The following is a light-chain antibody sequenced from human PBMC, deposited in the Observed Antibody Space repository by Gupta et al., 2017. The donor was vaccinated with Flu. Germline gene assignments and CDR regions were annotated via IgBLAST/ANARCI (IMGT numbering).Light chain of an antibody. CDR3: QQYMTSPCT. Sequence: EIVLTQSPGTLSLPPGERATLSCRASQSVSGSYLAWYQQKPGQAPRLLMYRASSRATGIPDRFSGSGSGTDFTLTISRLEPEDCAVYYCQQYMTSPCTFGPGTKVDIK. J-gene: IGKJ3*01. CDR1: QSVSGSY. V-gene: IGKV3-20*01. CDR2: RAS.